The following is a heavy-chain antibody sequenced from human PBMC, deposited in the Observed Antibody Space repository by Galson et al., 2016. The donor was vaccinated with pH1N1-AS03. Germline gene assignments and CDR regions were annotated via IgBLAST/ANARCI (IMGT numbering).Heavy chain of an antibody. Sequence: SLRLSCAASGFTFSNAWILWVRQAPGKGLVWVGRIKSQGSGRKPDYGAPVQGRFTISSDDSKNTLYLQMSSMKTEDTALYYCTTTCGNCDSLTRGLDVWGQGTTVTVSS. D-gene: IGHD3-9*01. CDR3: TTTCGNCDSLTRGLDV. J-gene: IGHJ6*02. CDR1: GFTFSNAW. CDR2: IKSQGSGRKP. V-gene: IGHV3-15*01.